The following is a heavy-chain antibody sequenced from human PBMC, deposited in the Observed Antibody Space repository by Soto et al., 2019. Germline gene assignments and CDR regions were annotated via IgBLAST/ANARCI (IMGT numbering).Heavy chain of an antibody. J-gene: IGHJ4*02. D-gene: IGHD6-13*01. CDR1: GGSISSGGYS. Sequence: SETLSLTCAVSGGSISSGGYSWSWIRQPPGKGLEWIGYIYPSGTTNYNPSPKGRVTISVDTSKNQFSLNLSSVTAADTAVYYCARARASSPNRAFDYWGQGTLVTVSS. CDR3: ARARASSPNRAFDY. V-gene: IGHV4-61*08. CDR2: IYPSGTT.